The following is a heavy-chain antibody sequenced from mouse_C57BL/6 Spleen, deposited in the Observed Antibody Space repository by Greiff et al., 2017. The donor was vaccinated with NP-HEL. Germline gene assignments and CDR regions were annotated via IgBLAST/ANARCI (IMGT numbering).Heavy chain of an antibody. V-gene: IGHV1-61*01. CDR1: GYTFTSYW. Sequence: QVQLQQPGAELVRPGSSVKLSCKASGYTFTSYWMDWVKQRPGQGLEWIGNIYPSDSETHYTQKFKDKATLTVDKSSSTAYMQLSSLTSEDSAVYYCARYDYDVDYAMDYWGQGTSVTVSS. CDR2: IYPSDSET. D-gene: IGHD2-4*01. J-gene: IGHJ4*01. CDR3: ARYDYDVDYAMDY.